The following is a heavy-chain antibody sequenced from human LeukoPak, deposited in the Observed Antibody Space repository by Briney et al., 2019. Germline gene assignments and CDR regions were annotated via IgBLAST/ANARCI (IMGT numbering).Heavy chain of an antibody. CDR1: GGSISSNY. J-gene: IGHJ4*02. Sequence: SETLSLTCTVSGGSISSNYWSWIRQSPGKGLEWIGYIHYSGSTSYNPSLKSRVTISVDTSKNQFSLKLSSVTAADTAVYYCARVKGSGYYYVFDYWGQGTLVTVSS. CDR3: ARVKGSGYYYVFDY. V-gene: IGHV4-59*01. D-gene: IGHD3-22*01. CDR2: IHYSGST.